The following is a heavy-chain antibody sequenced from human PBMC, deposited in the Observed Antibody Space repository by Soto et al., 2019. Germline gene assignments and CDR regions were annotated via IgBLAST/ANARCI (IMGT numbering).Heavy chain of an antibody. Sequence: PGGSLRLSCAASGFTFSSYSMNWVRQAPGKGLEWVSSISSSSSYIYYADSVKGRFTISRDNAKNSLYLQMNSLRAEDTAVYYCARASWGASDIVVVPAAILEGANAFDIWGQGTMVTVSS. V-gene: IGHV3-21*01. D-gene: IGHD2-2*01. CDR1: GFTFSSYS. J-gene: IGHJ3*02. CDR2: ISSSSSYI. CDR3: ARASWGASDIVVVPAAILEGANAFDI.